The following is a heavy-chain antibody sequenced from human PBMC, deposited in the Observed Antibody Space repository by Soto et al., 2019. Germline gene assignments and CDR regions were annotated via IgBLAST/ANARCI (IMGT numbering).Heavy chain of an antibody. CDR3: ARERDDYGSGNEYNRIDV. CDR1: GGIFSTYA. Sequence: QVQLVQSGAEVKKPGSSVKVSCKASGGIFSTYAISWLRQAPGQGLEWLGGIIPIFGTPNYAQRFQGRVTITADESTSTAYMELSRRRSEDTAVYYWARERDDYGSGNEYNRIDVWGQGTLVTVSS. V-gene: IGHV1-69*01. CDR2: IIPIFGTP. J-gene: IGHJ4*02. D-gene: IGHD3-10*01.